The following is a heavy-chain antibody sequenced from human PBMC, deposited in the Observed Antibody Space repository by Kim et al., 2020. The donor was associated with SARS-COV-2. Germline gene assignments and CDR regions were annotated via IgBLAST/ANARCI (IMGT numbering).Heavy chain of an antibody. CDR2: TDPSDSYT. J-gene: IGHJ3*02. Sequence: GESLKISCKGSGYSFTSYWISWVRQMPGKGLEWVGRTDPSDSYTNYSPPFQGHVTISADKSISTAYLQWSSLKASDTAMYYCARPYYDSSGLDIWGQGTMVTVSS. CDR3: ARPYYDSSGLDI. V-gene: IGHV5-10-1*01. D-gene: IGHD3-22*01. CDR1: GYSFTSYW.